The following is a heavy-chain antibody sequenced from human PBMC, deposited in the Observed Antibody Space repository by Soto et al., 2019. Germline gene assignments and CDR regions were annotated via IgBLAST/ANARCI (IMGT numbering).Heavy chain of an antibody. V-gene: IGHV4-39*01. Sequence: SETLSLTCTVSGGSISSSSYYWGWIRQPPGKGLEWIGSIYYSGGTYYNPSLKSRVTISVDTSKNQFSLKLSSVTAADTAVYYCARPFSIVGALDAFDIWGQGTMVTVSS. CDR2: IYYSGGT. CDR1: GGSISSSSYY. J-gene: IGHJ3*02. D-gene: IGHD1-26*01. CDR3: ARPFSIVGALDAFDI.